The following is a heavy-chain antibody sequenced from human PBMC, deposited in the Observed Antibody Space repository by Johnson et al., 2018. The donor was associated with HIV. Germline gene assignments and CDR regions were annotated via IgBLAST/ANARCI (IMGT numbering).Heavy chain of an antibody. V-gene: IGHV3-23*04. CDR1: GFPFSSYA. CDR3: AKVRCGGDCLDAFDI. D-gene: IGHD2-21*02. Sequence: VQLVESGGGVVQPGRSLRLSCAASGFPFSSYAMHWVRQAPGKGLEWVSAISGSAGITYYADSVEGRFTISRDNSRNTLYLQMNSLRTEDTAVYYCAKVRCGGDCLDAFDIWGQGTMVTVSS. J-gene: IGHJ3*02. CDR2: ISGSAGIT.